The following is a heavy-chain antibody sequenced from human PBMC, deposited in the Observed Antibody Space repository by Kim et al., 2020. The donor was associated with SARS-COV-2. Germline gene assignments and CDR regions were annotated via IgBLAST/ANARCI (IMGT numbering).Heavy chain of an antibody. CDR2: INSNGAST. V-gene: IGHV3-64D*06. CDR3: VSRYCTTTACYDDY. J-gene: IGHJ4*02. D-gene: IGHD2-2*01. CDR1: GSTFTNYS. Sequence: GGSLRLSCSASGSTFTNYSMHWVRQAPGKGLEYVSAINSNGASTYYADSVKGRFTISRDNSKNTLYQQMNSLRTEDTAVYFCVSRYCTTTACYDDYWGQGTLVTVSS.